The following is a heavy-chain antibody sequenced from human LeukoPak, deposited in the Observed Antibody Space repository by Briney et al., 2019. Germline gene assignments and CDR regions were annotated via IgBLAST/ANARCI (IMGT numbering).Heavy chain of an antibody. D-gene: IGHD6-19*01. V-gene: IGHV1-2*02. J-gene: IGHJ4*02. CDR1: GYTFTAYY. Sequence: ASVKVSCKASGYTFTAYYMHWVRQAPGQGLEWMGSINPNSGGTNYAQKFQGRVTMTRDTSISTAYMELSRLRPDDTAVYYCAREGSGWYYFDYWGQGTLVTVSS. CDR3: AREGSGWYYFDY. CDR2: INPNSGGT.